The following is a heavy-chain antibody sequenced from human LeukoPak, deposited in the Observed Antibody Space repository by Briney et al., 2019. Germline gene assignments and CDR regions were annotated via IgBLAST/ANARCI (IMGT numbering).Heavy chain of an antibody. J-gene: IGHJ4*02. D-gene: IGHD6-6*01. CDR3: ARAGFALAPHRGTPFDY. Sequence: SETLSLTCTVSGGSISSSSYYWGWIRQPPGTGLECIGSIYYSGSTYYNPSLKSRVTISVDTSKNQFSLKLTSVTAADTAVYYCARAGFALAPHRGTPFDYWGQGTLVTVSS. V-gene: IGHV4-39*01. CDR1: GGSISSSSYY. CDR2: IYYSGST.